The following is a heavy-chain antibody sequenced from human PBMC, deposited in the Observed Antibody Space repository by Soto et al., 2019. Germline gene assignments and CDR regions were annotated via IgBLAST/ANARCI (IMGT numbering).Heavy chain of an antibody. V-gene: IGHV4-34*01. CDR1: GGSFSGYY. CDR2: INHSGST. CDR3: ARGRDIVVVVAANFDY. D-gene: IGHD2-15*01. J-gene: IGHJ4*02. Sequence: QVQLQQWGAGLLKPSETLSLTCAVYGGSFSGYYWSWIRQPPGKGLEWIGEINHSGSTNYNPSLKSRVTISVDPSKNQFSLKLSSVTAADTAVYYCARGRDIVVVVAANFDYWGQGTLVTVSS.